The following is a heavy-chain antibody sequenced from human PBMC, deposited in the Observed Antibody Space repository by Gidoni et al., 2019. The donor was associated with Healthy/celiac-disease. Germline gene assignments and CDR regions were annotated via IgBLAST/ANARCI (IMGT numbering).Heavy chain of an antibody. D-gene: IGHD3-10*01. CDR3: ARGGTMVRGVITLLDY. Sequence: EVQLLESGGGLVQPGGSLRLSCAASGFTFSSYAMSWVRQAPGKGLEWVSAISGSGGSTYYADSVKGRFTISRDNSKNTLYLQMNSLRAEDTAVYYCARGGTMVRGVITLLDYWGQGTLVTVSS. V-gene: IGHV3-23*01. CDR1: GFTFSSYA. CDR2: ISGSGGST. J-gene: IGHJ4*02.